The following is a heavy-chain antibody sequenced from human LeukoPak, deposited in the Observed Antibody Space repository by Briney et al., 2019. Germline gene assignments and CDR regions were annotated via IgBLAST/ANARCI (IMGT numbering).Heavy chain of an antibody. CDR1: GYTFTTYD. Sequence: GASVKVSCKASGYTFTTYDMHWVRQAPGQGLEWMGIIFPSGGSTSYAQKFQGRITVTRDTSTSTVYMELRSLRSEDTAVYYCVRGVVPAAMSTWFAHWGQGTLVTVSS. D-gene: IGHD2-2*01. J-gene: IGHJ5*02. CDR3: VRGVVPAAMSTWFAH. V-gene: IGHV1-46*01. CDR2: IFPSGGST.